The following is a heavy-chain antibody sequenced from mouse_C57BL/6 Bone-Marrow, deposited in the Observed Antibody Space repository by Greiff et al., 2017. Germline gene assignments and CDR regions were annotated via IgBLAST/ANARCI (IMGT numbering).Heavy chain of an antibody. Sequence: DVQLVESGGGLVKPGGSLKLSCAASGFTFSSYAMSWVRQTPEKRLEWVATISDGGSYTYYPDNVKGRFTISRNNAKNNLYLQMSHLTSEDTAMYYCSIDPIQDYFDYGDQGTGLPVTS. J-gene: IGHJ2*03. CDR1: GFTFSSYA. CDR2: ISDGGSYT. V-gene: IGHV5-4*01. CDR3: SIDPIQDYFDY.